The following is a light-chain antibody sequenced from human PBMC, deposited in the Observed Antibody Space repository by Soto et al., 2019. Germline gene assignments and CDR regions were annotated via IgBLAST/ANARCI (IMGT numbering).Light chain of an antibody. CDR2: INNDGSH. Sequence: QPVLTQSPSASASLGASVNLTCTLNSGHTTYAIAWHQQQPEKVPRFLMNINNDGSHIKGDVIPDRFSGSSSGAERYLTISILQSEDEDDYYCQHWGLFGGGTKVNVL. CDR1: SGHTTYA. CDR3: QHWGL. V-gene: IGLV4-69*01. J-gene: IGLJ2*01.